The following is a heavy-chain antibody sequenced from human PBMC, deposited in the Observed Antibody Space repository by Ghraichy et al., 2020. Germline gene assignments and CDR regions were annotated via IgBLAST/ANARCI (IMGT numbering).Heavy chain of an antibody. CDR1: GFTVSSNY. D-gene: IGHD1-26*01. CDR2: IYSGGST. V-gene: IGHV3-66*01. Sequence: ETLSLTCAASGFTVSSNYMSWVRQAPGKGLEWVSVIYSGGSTYYADSVKGRFTISRDNSKNTLYLQMNSLRAEDTAVYYCARNWGWEPLDYFDYWGQGTLVTVSS. CDR3: ARNWGWEPLDYFDY. J-gene: IGHJ4*02.